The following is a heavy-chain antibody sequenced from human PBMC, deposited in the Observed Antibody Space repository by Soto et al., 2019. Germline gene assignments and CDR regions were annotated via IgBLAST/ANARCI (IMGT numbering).Heavy chain of an antibody. CDR2: ISYDGSNK. CDR3: AKDSEGVWFGELLLDY. Sequence: QVQLVESGGGVVQPGRSLRLSCAASGFTFSSYGMHWVRQAPGKGLEWVAVISYDGSNKYYADSVKGRFTISRDNSKNTLYLQMNSLRAEDTAVYYCAKDSEGVWFGELLLDYWGQGTLVTVSS. V-gene: IGHV3-30*18. CDR1: GFTFSSYG. D-gene: IGHD3-10*01. J-gene: IGHJ4*02.